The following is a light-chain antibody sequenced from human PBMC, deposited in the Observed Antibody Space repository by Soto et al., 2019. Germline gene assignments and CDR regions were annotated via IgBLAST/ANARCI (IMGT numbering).Light chain of an antibody. J-gene: IGLJ2*01. CDR2: DVS. CDR1: SSDVGGYNY. CDR3: SSYTSSSTPGVV. V-gene: IGLV2-14*01. Sequence: QSALTQPASVSGSPGQSITISCTGTSSDVGGYNYVSWYQQHPGKAPKHMIYDVSNRPSGVSNRFSGSKSGNTASLTISGLQAEDEADYYCSSYTSSSTPGVVFGGGTKLTVL.